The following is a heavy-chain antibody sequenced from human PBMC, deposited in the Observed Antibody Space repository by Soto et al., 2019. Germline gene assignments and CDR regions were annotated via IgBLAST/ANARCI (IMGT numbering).Heavy chain of an antibody. J-gene: IGHJ4*02. V-gene: IGHV3-23*01. CDR3: ANRIAAAGTTTYYFDY. CDR2: ISGSGGST. D-gene: IGHD6-13*01. Sequence: EVQLLESGGGLVQPGGSLRLSCAASGFTFSSYAMSWVRQAPGQGLEWVSAISGSGGSTYYADSVKGRFTISRDNSKNTLYLQMNSLRAEDTAVYYCANRIAAAGTTTYYFDYWGQGTLVTVSS. CDR1: GFTFSSYA.